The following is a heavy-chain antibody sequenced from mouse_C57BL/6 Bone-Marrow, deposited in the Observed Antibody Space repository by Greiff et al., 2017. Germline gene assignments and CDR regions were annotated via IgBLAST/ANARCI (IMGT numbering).Heavy chain of an antibody. J-gene: IGHJ4*01. Sequence: EVQVVESGPELVKPGASVKISCKASGYSFTDYNMNWVKQSNGKSLEWIGVINPNYGTTSYNQKFKGKATLTVDQSSSTAYMQLNSLTSEDSAVYYCARRYYYGSSLYYAMDYWGQGTSVTVSS. CDR2: INPNYGTT. CDR1: GYSFTDYN. D-gene: IGHD1-1*01. V-gene: IGHV1-39*01. CDR3: ARRYYYGSSLYYAMDY.